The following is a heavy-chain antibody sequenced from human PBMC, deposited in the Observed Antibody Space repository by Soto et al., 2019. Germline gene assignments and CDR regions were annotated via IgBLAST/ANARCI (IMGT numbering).Heavy chain of an antibody. Sequence: QITLKESGPTLVKPTQTLTLTCSFSGFSLSTTGVGVGWIRQSPGKALEWLAIIYWDNDKRYSPSLKSRVTITKDTSKIQVVLTVTNMDPVETGTYYCARSLWFGELHWGQGALVTVSS. V-gene: IGHV2-5*02. D-gene: IGHD3-10*01. CDR1: GFSLSTTGVG. CDR3: ARSLWFGELH. CDR2: IYWDNDK. J-gene: IGHJ4*02.